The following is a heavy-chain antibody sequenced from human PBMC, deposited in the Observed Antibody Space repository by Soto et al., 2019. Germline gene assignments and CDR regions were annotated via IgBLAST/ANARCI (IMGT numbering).Heavy chain of an antibody. V-gene: IGHV4-31*03. CDR3: ARDFGDYYDSSGYESLFDP. CDR1: GGSISSGGYY. CDR2: IYYSGST. J-gene: IGHJ5*02. D-gene: IGHD3-22*01. Sequence: QVQLQESGPGLVKPSQTLSLTCPVSGGSISSGGYYWSWIRQHPGKGLEWIGYIYYSGSTYYNPSLTSRVTISVDTSKNQFSLKLSSVTAADTAVYYCARDFGDYYDSSGYESLFDPWGQGTLFTVSS.